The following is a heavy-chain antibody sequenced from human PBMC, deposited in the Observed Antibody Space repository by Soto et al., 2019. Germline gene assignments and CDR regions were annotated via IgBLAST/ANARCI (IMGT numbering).Heavy chain of an antibody. CDR2: ITDSSDTV. CDR3: VISTGKFYADFDY. Sequence: GGSLRLSCVASGFSFSNYNMNWVRQAPGKGLEWVSYITDSSDTVHYADSVRGRFTISRDNAESSLYLQMNNLRPEDTALYYCVISTGKFYADFDYWGQGTQVTVSS. CDR1: GFSFSNYN. D-gene: IGHD7-27*01. V-gene: IGHV3-48*01. J-gene: IGHJ4*02.